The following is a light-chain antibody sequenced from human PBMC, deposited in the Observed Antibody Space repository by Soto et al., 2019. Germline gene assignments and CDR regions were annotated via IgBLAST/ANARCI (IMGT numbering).Light chain of an antibody. V-gene: IGKV3-11*01. CDR1: QSVSSY. CDR3: QQRSNGTQVS. CDR2: DAS. Sequence: LVLTQSPSTLSLSPGKRATLSCRASQSVSSYLAWYQQKPGQAPRLLIYDASNRATGISARFSGSGSGTEFTLTISSLEPEDFAVYYCQQRSNGTQVSFGQGRLLEI. J-gene: IGKJ5*01.